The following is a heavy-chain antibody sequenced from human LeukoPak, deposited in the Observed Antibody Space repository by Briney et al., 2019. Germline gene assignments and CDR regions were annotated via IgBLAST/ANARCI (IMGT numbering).Heavy chain of an antibody. CDR2: INPNSGGT. J-gene: IGHJ4*02. CDR3: ARAAQRYASGWYPGY. CDR1: GYTFTGYY. V-gene: IGHV1-2*06. Sequence: ASVKVSCKASGYTFTGYYMHWVRQAPGQGLEWMGRINPNSGGTNYAQKFQGRVTMTRDTSISTAYMELSRLRSDNTAVYYCARAAQRYASGWYPGYWGQGTLVTVSS. D-gene: IGHD6-19*01.